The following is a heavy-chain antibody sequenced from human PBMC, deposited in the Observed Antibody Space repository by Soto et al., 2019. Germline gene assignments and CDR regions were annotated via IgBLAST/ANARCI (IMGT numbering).Heavy chain of an antibody. CDR1: GYAFSNHD. J-gene: IGHJ4*02. Sequence: ASVKVSCKASGYAFSNHDINWVRQATGQGLEWMGWMSPNSGRTGYAQKFQGRVTMTRNTSSSTAYMELSSLRSDDTAVYYCARGKRYTNDYWGQGTLVTVSS. V-gene: IGHV1-8*01. CDR3: ARGKRYTNDY. CDR2: MSPNSGRT. D-gene: IGHD2-2*02.